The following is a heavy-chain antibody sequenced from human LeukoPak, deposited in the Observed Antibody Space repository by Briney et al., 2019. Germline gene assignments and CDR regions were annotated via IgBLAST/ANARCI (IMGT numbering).Heavy chain of an antibody. CDR1: GFTFSSHA. CDR3: ARDATAVGTLDY. V-gene: IGHV3-30*04. CDR2: VSKDGSDK. J-gene: IGHJ4*02. Sequence: GGSLRLSCAASGFTFSSHAMHWACQAPGKGLEWVAVVSKDGSDKYYAESVKGRFSISRDNSENTLYLQMNSLRGEDTAVYYCARDATAVGTLDYWGQGTRVTVSS. D-gene: IGHD6-13*01.